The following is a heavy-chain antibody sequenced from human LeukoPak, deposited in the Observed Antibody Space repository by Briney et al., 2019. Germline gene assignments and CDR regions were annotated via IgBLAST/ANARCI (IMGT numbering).Heavy chain of an antibody. V-gene: IGHV1-18*01. CDR1: GYTFTSYG. CDR3: ARDNSVGDYAWWFDP. CDR2: ISAYNGNT. J-gene: IGHJ5*02. Sequence: ASVKVSCKASGYTFTSYGISWVRQAPGQGLEWMGWISAYNGNTNYAQKFQGRVTMTRDMSTSTDYLELSSLRSEDTAVYYCARDNSVGDYAWWFDPWGQGTLVTVSS. D-gene: IGHD1-26*01.